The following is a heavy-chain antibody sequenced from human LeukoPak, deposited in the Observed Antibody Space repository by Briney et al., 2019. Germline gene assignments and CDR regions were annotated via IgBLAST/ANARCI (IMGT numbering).Heavy chain of an antibody. J-gene: IGHJ4*02. Sequence: SMKVSCKASGGTFSSYAISWVRQAPGQGLEWMGGIIPIFGTANYAQKFQGRVTITTDESTSTAYMELRSLRSDDTAVYYCARDRGSSSRLFDYWGQGTLVTVSS. CDR3: ARDRGSSSRLFDY. CDR1: GGTFSSYA. CDR2: IIPIFGTA. D-gene: IGHD6-6*01. V-gene: IGHV1-69*05.